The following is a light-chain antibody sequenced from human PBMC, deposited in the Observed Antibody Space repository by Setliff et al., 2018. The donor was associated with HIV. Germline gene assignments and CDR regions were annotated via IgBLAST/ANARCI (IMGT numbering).Light chain of an antibody. Sequence: QSALTQPASVSGSPGQSITFSCTGSATDVGNYESVSWYQHHPGEVPKLIIYDVNKRPSGISNRFSGSKTGNSASLTISGLHTEDEADYYCCSYVFGDTWIFGGGTK. J-gene: IGLJ2*01. V-gene: IGLV2-23*02. CDR1: ATDVGNYES. CDR2: DVN. CDR3: CSYVFGDTWI.